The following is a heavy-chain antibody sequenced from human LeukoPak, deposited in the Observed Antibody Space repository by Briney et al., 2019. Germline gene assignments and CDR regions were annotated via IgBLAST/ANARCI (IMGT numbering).Heavy chain of an antibody. CDR1: GFTFSSYS. D-gene: IGHD3-10*01. J-gene: IGHJ2*01. V-gene: IGHV3-21*04. CDR3: AAGAGFYYGSGLASFDL. CDR2: ISSSSSYI. Sequence: NSGGSLRLSCAASGFTFSSYSMNWVRQAPGKGLEWVSSISSSSSYIYYADSVKGRFTISRDNAKNSLYLQMNSLRSEDTAVYYCAAGAGFYYGSGLASFDLWGRGTLVTVSS.